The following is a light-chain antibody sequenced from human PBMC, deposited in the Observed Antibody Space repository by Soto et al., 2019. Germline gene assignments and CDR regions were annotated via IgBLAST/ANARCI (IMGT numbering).Light chain of an antibody. CDR1: SSDVGAYDY. J-gene: IGLJ1*01. CDR3: NSYTRSTKYV. Sequence: ALSQTPSVSGSPGQSITVSCTGTSSDVGAYDYVSWYQHHPGKAPKLIIYEVTNRPSGVSNRFSGYKYGHTASLTISGLQAEDEADYYCNSYTRSTKYVFGTGIKVTVL. CDR2: EVT. V-gene: IGLV2-14*01.